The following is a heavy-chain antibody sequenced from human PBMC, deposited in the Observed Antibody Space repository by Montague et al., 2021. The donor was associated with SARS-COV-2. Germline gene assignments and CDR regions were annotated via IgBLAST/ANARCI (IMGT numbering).Heavy chain of an antibody. Sequence: SETLSLTCAVYGGSFSGYYWTWIRHSHGKGREWIAVIKLSGTNNHNFNPSLRSRVTISVDTSKSQFSLKLTSVTAADTGVYYCAWWDPQTLTLIGLRGKSASDSWGKGTLVTVSS. CDR2: IKLSGTNNH. V-gene: IGHV4-34*01. J-gene: IGHJ5*01. CDR1: GGSFSGYY. CDR3: AWWDPQTLTLIGLRGKSASDS. D-gene: IGHD4-23*01.